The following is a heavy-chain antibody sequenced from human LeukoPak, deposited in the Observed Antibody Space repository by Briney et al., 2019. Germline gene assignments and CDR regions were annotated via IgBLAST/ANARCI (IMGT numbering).Heavy chain of an antibody. J-gene: IGHJ4*02. CDR1: GFTFSTYS. D-gene: IGHD5-24*01. CDR2: ITSSSSNI. CDR3: ASAPTGRDGNNYAF. V-gene: IGHV3-48*04. Sequence: PGGSLRLSCAASGFTFSTYSMNWVRQAPGKGLGWASYITSSSSNIYYAHSVKGRFTISRDNAKNSLYPQMNNLRAEDTAVYYCASAPTGRDGNNYAFWGQGTLVTVSS.